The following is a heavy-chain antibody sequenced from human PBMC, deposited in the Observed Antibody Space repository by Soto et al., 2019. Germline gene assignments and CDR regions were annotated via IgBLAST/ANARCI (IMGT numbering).Heavy chain of an antibody. J-gene: IGHJ4*02. CDR3: ASYPSRFAPIYGDQDY. D-gene: IGHD4-17*01. CDR2: IIPIFGTA. Sequence: QVQLVQSGAEVKKPGSSVKVSCKASGGTFSSYAISWVRQAPGQGLEWMGGIIPIFGTANYAQKFQGRVTITADESTSTAYMELSSLRSEDTAVYYCASYPSRFAPIYGDQDYWGQGTLVTVSS. V-gene: IGHV1-69*12. CDR1: GGTFSSYA.